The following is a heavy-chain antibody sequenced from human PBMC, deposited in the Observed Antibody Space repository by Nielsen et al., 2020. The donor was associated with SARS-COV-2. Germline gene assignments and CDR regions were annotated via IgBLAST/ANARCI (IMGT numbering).Heavy chain of an antibody. D-gene: IGHD3-3*01. CDR3: AGGADFWSGTQKYYMDV. CDR1: GFSLSGYW. CDR2: INPSGSGT. V-gene: IGHV3-74*01. J-gene: IGHJ6*03. Sequence: GGSLRLSCAASGFSLSGYWMHWVRQAPGQGLVWVSRINPSGSGTAYADSVKGRFAVSRDNAENTVVLQIHSLRVEDTAVYYCAGGADFWSGTQKYYMDVWGKGTTVTVSS.